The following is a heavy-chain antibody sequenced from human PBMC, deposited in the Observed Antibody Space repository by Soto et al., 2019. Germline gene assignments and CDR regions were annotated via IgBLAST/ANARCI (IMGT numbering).Heavy chain of an antibody. Sequence: SVRVSCKASGGTFSSYTITWERQAPGQGLEWMGRIIPILGIANYAQKFQGRVTITADKSTSTAYMELSSLRSEDTAVYYCARAFSYGSYFDYWGQGTLVTVSS. V-gene: IGHV1-69*02. J-gene: IGHJ4*02. CDR2: IIPILGIA. D-gene: IGHD5-18*01. CDR3: ARAFSYGSYFDY. CDR1: GGTFSSYT.